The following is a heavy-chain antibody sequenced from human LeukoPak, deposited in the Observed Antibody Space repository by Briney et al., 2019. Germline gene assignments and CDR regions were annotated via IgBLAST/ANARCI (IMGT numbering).Heavy chain of an antibody. CDR1: GYTFTSYD. J-gene: IGHJ4*02. Sequence: ASVKVSCKASGYTFTSYDINWVRQATGQGLEWMGWMNPNSGNTGYAQKFQGRVTITRNTSISTAYMELSSLRAEDTAVYHCAKHPGAHYYGSGSYRRGSYFDNWGQGILVTVSS. CDR3: AKHPGAHYYGSGSYRRGSYFDN. V-gene: IGHV1-8*03. CDR2: MNPNSGNT. D-gene: IGHD3-10*01.